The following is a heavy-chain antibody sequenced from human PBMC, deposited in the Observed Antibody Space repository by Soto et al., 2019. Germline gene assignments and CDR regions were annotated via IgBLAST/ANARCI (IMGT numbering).Heavy chain of an antibody. CDR1: GFTFSSYS. CDR3: ARDSRDIVVVPFIY. Sequence: GGSLRLSCAASGFTFSSYSMNWVRQAPGKGLEWVSYISSSSSTIYYADSVKGRFTISRDNAKNSLYLQMNSLRAEDTAVYYCARDSRDIVVVPFIYWGQGTLVTVSS. V-gene: IGHV3-48*01. J-gene: IGHJ4*02. D-gene: IGHD2-2*01. CDR2: ISSSSSTI.